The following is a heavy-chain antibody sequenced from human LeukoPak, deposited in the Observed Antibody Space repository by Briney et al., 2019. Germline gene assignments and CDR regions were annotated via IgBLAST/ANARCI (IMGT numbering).Heavy chain of an antibody. CDR3: ASPAEAYYYDSSGYSY. J-gene: IGHJ4*02. Sequence: GASVKVSCKVSGYTLAELSMHWVRQAPGQGLEWMGGIIPIFGTANYAQKFQGRVTITADESTSTAYMELSSLRSEDTAVYYCASPAEAYYYDSSGYSYWGQGTLVTVSS. V-gene: IGHV1-69*13. CDR2: IIPIFGTA. D-gene: IGHD3-22*01. CDR1: GYTLAELS.